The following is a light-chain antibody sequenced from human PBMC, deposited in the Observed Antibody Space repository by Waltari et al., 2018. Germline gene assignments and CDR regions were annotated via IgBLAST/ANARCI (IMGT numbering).Light chain of an antibody. CDR3: VQAIAFPLT. CDR1: QSLLHSNGNTY. V-gene: IGKV2-40*01. CDR2: GGS. Sequence: DIVMTRTPLSLPITPGEPASISCRSSQSLLHSNGNTYLHWYLQKPGQSPQLLIYGGSNRASGVPDRFSGSGSGTDFTLKISKVEAEDVGVYYCVQAIAFPLTFGGGTKVEIK. J-gene: IGKJ4*01.